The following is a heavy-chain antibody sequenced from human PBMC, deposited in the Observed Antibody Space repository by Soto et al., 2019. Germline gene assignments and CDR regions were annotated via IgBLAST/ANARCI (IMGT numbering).Heavy chain of an antibody. CDR1: GGSFSGYY. CDR2: INHSGST. J-gene: IGHJ6*02. Sequence: SETLSLTCAVSGGSFSGYYWSWIRQPPGKGLEGIGEINHSGSTNYNPSLKSRVTISVDTSKNQFSLKLSSVTAADTAVYYCARRRKASYYYYGMDVWGQGTTVTVSS. V-gene: IGHV4-34*01. CDR3: ARRRKASYYYYGMDV.